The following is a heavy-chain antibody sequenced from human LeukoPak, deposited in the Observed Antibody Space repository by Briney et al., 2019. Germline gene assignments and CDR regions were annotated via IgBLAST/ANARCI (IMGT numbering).Heavy chain of an antibody. Sequence: PGRSLRLSCAASGFLFNTYAMHWVRQAPGKGLEWVAVISYDGSNEYYVDSVKGRFTISRDNSKNILYLQMNSLTAEDTAVYYCARDSLKNGYNYDYFDYWGQGTLVTVSS. J-gene: IGHJ4*02. CDR3: ARDSLKNGYNYDYFDY. V-gene: IGHV3-30-3*01. D-gene: IGHD5-24*01. CDR2: ISYDGSNE. CDR1: GFLFNTYA.